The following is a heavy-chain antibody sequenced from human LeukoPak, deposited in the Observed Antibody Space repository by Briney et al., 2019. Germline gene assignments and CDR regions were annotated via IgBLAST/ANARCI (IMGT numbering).Heavy chain of an antibody. J-gene: IGHJ4*02. CDR1: GFAFSSYW. Sequence: GGSLRLSCAASGFAFSSYWMHWVRQDPGKGLVWVSRINTDGTTTVYADSVRGRFTISRDNAKNTLYLQMNSLRGEDTAVYYCVRDGHGGSGSYWGQGTLVTVSS. D-gene: IGHD2-15*01. V-gene: IGHV3-74*01. CDR3: VRDGHGGSGSY. CDR2: INTDGTTT.